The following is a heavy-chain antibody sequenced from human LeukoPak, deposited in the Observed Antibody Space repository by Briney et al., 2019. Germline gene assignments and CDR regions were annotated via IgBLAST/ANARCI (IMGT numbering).Heavy chain of an antibody. V-gene: IGHV4-59*12. J-gene: IGHJ4*02. Sequence: SETLSLTCTVSGGSISSYYWSWIRQPPGKGLEWIGYIYHSGSTYYNPSLKSRVTISVDRSKNQFSLKLSSVTAADTAVYYCARGLTGYGSGSYSYFDYWGQGTLVTVSS. CDR2: IYHSGST. CDR1: GGSISSYY. CDR3: ARGLTGYGSGSYSYFDY. D-gene: IGHD3-10*01.